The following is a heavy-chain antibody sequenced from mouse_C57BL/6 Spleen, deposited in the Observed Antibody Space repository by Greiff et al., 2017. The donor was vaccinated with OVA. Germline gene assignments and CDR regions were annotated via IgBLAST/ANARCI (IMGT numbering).Heavy chain of an antibody. CDR1: GYTFTSYW. D-gene: IGHD2-4*01. J-gene: IGHJ3*01. CDR3: ARRREYDYPLAY. Sequence: QVQLQQPGAELVKPGASVKLSCKASGYTFTSYWMQWVKQRPGQGLEWIGEIDPSDSYTNYNQKFKGKATLTVDTSSSTAYMQLSSLTSEDSAVYYCARRREYDYPLAYWGQGTLVTVSA. V-gene: IGHV1-50*01. CDR2: IDPSDSYT.